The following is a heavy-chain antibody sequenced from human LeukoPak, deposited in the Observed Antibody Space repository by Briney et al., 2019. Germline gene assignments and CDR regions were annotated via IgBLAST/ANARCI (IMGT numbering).Heavy chain of an antibody. V-gene: IGHV1-18*01. J-gene: IGHJ3*02. D-gene: IGHD3-10*01. CDR3: ARDYVRSLAPLGDAFDI. Sequence: ASVKVSCKASGYTFTSYGISWVRQAPGQGLEWMGWISAYNGNTNYAQKLQGRVTMTTDTSTSTAYMELRSLRSDDTAVYYCARDYVRSLAPLGDAFDIWGQGTMVTVSS. CDR2: ISAYNGNT. CDR1: GYTFTSYG.